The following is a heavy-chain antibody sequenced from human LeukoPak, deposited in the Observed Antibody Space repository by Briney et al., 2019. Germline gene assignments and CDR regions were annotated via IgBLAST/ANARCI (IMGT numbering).Heavy chain of an antibody. J-gene: IGHJ6*02. CDR3: TKDRSQLLSYGMDV. CDR1: GFTFDDYA. V-gene: IGHV3-9*01. Sequence: PGGSLRLSCAASGFTFDDYATHWVRQAPGKGLEWVSGISWNSGSIGYAGSVKGRFTISRGSAKNSLYLQMNSLRAEDTALYYCTKDRSQLLSYGMDVWGQGTTVTVSS. CDR2: ISWNSGSI. D-gene: IGHD2-2*01.